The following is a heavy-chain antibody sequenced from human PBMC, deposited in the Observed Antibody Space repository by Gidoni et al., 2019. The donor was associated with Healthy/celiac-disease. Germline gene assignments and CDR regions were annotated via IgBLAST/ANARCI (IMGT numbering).Heavy chain of an antibody. CDR1: GGTISSYA. Sequence: QVQLVQSGAEVKKPGSSGKGSCKASGGTISSYAISWVRQAPGQGLAWMGGFFPIFGTANYAQKFQGRVTITADDSTSTAYMELSSLRSEDTAVYYCARDQNYYDSSGYYLIWFDPWGQGTLVTVSS. CDR3: ARDQNYYDSSGYYLIWFDP. V-gene: IGHV1-69*01. D-gene: IGHD3-22*01. CDR2: FFPIFGTA. J-gene: IGHJ5*02.